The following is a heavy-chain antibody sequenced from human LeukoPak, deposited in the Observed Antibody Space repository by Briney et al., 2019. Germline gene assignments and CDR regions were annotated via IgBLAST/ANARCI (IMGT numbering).Heavy chain of an antibody. J-gene: IGHJ4*02. CDR1: GYTFTSYG. CDR2: ISAYNSNT. D-gene: IGHD2-15*01. Sequence: GGSVKVSCKASGYTFTSYGFNWVRQAPGQGLEWMGWISAYNSNTNYAQKLQDRVSMTTDTSTSTAYMELRSLRSDDTAVYYCARSADCSGGSCFMNPDYWGQGTLVTVSS. V-gene: IGHV1-18*01. CDR3: ARSADCSGGSCFMNPDY.